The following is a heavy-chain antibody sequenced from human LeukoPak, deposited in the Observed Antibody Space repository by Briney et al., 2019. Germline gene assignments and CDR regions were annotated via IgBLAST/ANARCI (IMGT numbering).Heavy chain of an antibody. D-gene: IGHD1-26*01. Sequence: GASVKVSCKASGYTFTSYDMNWVRQATGQGLEWMGWMNPNSGTTGYAQKLQGRVTMTTDTSTSTAYMELRSLRSDDTAVYYCARASTNSGTSHYAPWGQGTLVTVSS. V-gene: IGHV1-8*01. J-gene: IGHJ5*02. CDR1: GYTFTSYD. CDR2: MNPNSGTT. CDR3: ARASTNSGTSHYAP.